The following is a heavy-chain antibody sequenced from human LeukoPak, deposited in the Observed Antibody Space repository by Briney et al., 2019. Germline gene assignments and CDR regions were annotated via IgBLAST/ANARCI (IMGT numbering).Heavy chain of an antibody. CDR2: INAGNGNT. D-gene: IGHD3-3*01. CDR1: GGTFSSYA. V-gene: IGHV1-3*01. Sequence: ASVKVSCKASGGTFSSYAISWVRQAPGQGLEWMGWINAGNGNTKYSQKFQGRVTITRDTSASTAYMELSSLRSEDTAVYYCATLGPAGFFFDYWGQGTLVTVSS. J-gene: IGHJ4*02. CDR3: ATLGPAGFFFDY.